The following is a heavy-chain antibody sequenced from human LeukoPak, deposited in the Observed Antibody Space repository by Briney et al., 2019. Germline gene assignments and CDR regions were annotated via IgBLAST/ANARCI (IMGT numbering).Heavy chain of an antibody. J-gene: IGHJ4*02. D-gene: IGHD3-3*01. V-gene: IGHV1-18*01. CDR2: ISAYNGNT. CDR3: ATLRDFWSGYLFDY. CDR1: GYTFTSYG. Sequence: ASVTVSCKASGYTFTSYGISWVRQAPGQGLEWMGWISAYNGNTNYAQKLQGRVTMTTDTSTSTAYMELRSLRSDDTAVYYCATLRDFWSGYLFDYWGQGTLVTVSS.